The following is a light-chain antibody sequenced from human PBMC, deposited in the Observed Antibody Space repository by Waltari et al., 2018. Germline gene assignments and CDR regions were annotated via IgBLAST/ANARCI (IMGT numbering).Light chain of an antibody. CDR3: QQYYNTPPT. CDR1: PSVFHTSDNKNY. J-gene: IGKJ4*01. Sequence: IVMTQSPDSLAVSLGERATINSSSSPSVFHTSDNKNYVAWFQKKRDQPPRLLIHWASTRESGVPVRFSGTGSGTDFTLTINSLQAEDVADYYCQQYYNTPPTFGGGTKVQIK. CDR2: WAS. V-gene: IGKV4-1*01.